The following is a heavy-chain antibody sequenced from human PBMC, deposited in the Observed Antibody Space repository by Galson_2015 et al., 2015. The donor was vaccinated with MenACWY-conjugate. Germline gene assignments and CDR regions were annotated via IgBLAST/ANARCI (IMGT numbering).Heavy chain of an antibody. D-gene: IGHD5-18*01. CDR1: GYTFATYA. CDR3: ARASLGYGNDFFDL. J-gene: IGHJ4*02. CDR2: INAGNGNT. Sequence: SVKVSCKASGYTFATYAIHWVRQASGQRLEYLGWINAGNGNTRSAQKLQGRVTITRDTSANTAYMELSSLRSEDTAEYYCARASLGYGNDFFDLWGQGTLVIVSS. V-gene: IGHV1-3*01.